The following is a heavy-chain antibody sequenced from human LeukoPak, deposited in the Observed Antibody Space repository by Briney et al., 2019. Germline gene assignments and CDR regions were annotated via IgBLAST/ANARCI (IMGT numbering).Heavy chain of an antibody. CDR3: ARHRLYDTTGYYYDFDY. D-gene: IGHD3-22*01. V-gene: IGHV4-38-2*01. CDR2: IYYCGNT. CDR1: GYSISIGYY. J-gene: IGHJ4*02. Sequence: SETLSLTCAVSGYSISIGYYWGWIRQPPGKGLEWIGSIYYCGNTYDNPSLKSRLAISLDTSKNQFSLKLSSVTASDTAVYYCARHRLYDTTGYYYDFDYWGQGTLVTVSS.